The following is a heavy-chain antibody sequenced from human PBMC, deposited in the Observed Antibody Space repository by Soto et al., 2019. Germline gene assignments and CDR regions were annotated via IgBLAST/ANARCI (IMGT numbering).Heavy chain of an antibody. CDR2: IYSSGST. Sequence: SETLSLTCTVSGGSISSYSWSWIRQPAGKGLEWIGHIYSSGSTTYNSSLKGRVTMSVDTSKNQFSLKLNSVTAADTAVYYCARGRPGAYNLFYCDYWGQGTLVTVSS. CDR1: GGSISSYS. D-gene: IGHD2-21*01. CDR3: ARGRPGAYNLFYCDY. J-gene: IGHJ4*02. V-gene: IGHV4-4*07.